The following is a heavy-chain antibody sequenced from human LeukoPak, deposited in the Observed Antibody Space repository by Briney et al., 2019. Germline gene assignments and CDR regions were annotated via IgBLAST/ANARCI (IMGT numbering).Heavy chain of an antibody. J-gene: IGHJ4*02. CDR3: ARVASAVYSDY. CDR2: INPDSGGT. V-gene: IGHV1-2*02. CDR1: GYTFTGYY. Sequence: ASVKVSCKASGYTFTGYYIHWLRQAPGQGLEWMGWINPDSGGTNYAQIFQGRVTMTSDTSISTAYMELNRLRSDDTAVYYCARVASAVYSDYWGQGTLVTVSS.